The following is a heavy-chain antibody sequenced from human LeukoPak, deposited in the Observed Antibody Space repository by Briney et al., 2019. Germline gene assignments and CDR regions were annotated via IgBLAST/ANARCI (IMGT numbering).Heavy chain of an antibody. D-gene: IGHD1-1*01. CDR2: INSDGSST. J-gene: IGHJ4*02. Sequence: GGSLRLSCAASGFNFRNYWTHWVRQAPGKGLVWVSRINSDGSSTSYADSVKGRFTISRDNAENTLYLQINSLRAEDTAVYYCATDEAATGRLDYWGQGTLVTGSS. V-gene: IGHV3-74*01. CDR3: ATDEAATGRLDY. CDR1: GFNFRNYW.